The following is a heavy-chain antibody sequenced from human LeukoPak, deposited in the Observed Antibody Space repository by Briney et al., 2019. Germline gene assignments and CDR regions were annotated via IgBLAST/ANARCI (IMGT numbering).Heavy chain of an antibody. CDR2: ISAYNGDT. CDR1: GYTFTKHG. J-gene: IGHJ6*02. CDR3: AREHDTKVPYYNGMDV. V-gene: IGHV1-18*01. Sequence: ASVKVSCKASGYTFTKHGISWVRQAPGQGLEWMAWISAYNGDTYYAQKLQGRVTVTTDTSTTTAYMELRSLRYDDTAVYYCAREHDTKVPYYNGMDVWGQGTTVTVSS. D-gene: IGHD3-10*01.